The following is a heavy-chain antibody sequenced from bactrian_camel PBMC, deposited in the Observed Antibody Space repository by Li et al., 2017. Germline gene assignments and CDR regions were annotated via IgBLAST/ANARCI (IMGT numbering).Heavy chain of an antibody. V-gene: IGHV3S1*01. D-gene: IGHD1*01. J-gene: IGHJ4*01. CDR1: GFAFQYYQ. Sequence: VESGGGLVQPGGSLRLSCAASGFAFQYYQMYWVRQAPGKGLEWVSTIERDGGTTIYADSVKGRFTTSLDNGKTSIYLQMDKLKPDDTAKYHCAATGQMLKVAGCRTQGTQVTVS. CDR2: IERDGGTT.